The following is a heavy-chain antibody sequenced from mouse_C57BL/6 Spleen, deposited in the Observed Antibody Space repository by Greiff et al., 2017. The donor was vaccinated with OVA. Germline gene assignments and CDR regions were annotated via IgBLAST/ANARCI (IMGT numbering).Heavy chain of an antibody. Sequence: VQLQESGAELARPGASVKMSCKASGYTFTSYTMHWVKQRPGQGLEWIGYINPSSGYTQYNQKFKDKATLTADKSSSTAYMQLSSLTSEDSAVYYCAREGAAQAPGFAYWGQGTLVTVSA. D-gene: IGHD3-2*02. CDR3: AREGAAQAPGFAY. V-gene: IGHV1-4*01. CDR2: INPSSGYT. J-gene: IGHJ3*01. CDR1: GYTFTSYT.